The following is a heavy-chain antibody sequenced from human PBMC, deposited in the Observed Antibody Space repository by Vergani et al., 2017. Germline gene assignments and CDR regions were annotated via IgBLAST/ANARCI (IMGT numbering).Heavy chain of an antibody. D-gene: IGHD6-19*01. CDR3: ARDGAYSSGWPHYFDY. Sequence: QVQLVQSGAEVKKPGASVKVSCKASGYTFTSYAMHWVRQAPGQRLEWMGWINAGNGNTKYSQKFQGRVTITRETSASTAYMELSSLRSEDTAVYYCARDGAYSSGWPHYFDYWGQGTLVTVSS. CDR1: GYTFTSYA. V-gene: IGHV1-3*01. J-gene: IGHJ4*02. CDR2: INAGNGNT.